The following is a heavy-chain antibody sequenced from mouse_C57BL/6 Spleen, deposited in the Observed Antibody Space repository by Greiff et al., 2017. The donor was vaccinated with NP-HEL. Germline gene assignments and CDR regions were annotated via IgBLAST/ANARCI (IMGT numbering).Heavy chain of an antibody. CDR3: ASGMDY. CDR1: GYTFTSYW. CDR2: IDPSDSYT. V-gene: IGHV1-69*01. Sequence: VQLQPPGAELVMPGASVKLSCKASGYTFTSYWLHWVKQMPGQGLEWIGEIDPSDSYTNYNPTFKGKSTLTVDKSSSTAYMQLSSLTSEDSAVYYCASGMDYWGQGTSVTVSS. J-gene: IGHJ4*01.